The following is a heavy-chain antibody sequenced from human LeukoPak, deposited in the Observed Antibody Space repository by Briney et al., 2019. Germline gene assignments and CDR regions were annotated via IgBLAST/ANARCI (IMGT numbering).Heavy chain of an antibody. J-gene: IGHJ5*01. CDR1: GDSISSGDYY. V-gene: IGHV4-61*08. D-gene: IGHD3-10*01. Sequence: PSETLSLTCTVSGDSISSGDYYWSWIRQPPGKGLEWIGYIYYSGSTNYNPSLKSRVTISVDTSKNQFSLKLSSVTAADTAVYYCARHRPLLWFGELWFDYWGQGTLVTVSS. CDR3: ARHRPLLWFGELWFDY. CDR2: IYYSGST.